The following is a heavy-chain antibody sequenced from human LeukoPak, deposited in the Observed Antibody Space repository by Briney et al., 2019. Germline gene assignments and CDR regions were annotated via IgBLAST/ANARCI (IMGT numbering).Heavy chain of an antibody. CDR3: ARDLYSSGWYSGGSWFDP. CDR1: GYTFTSYG. D-gene: IGHD6-19*01. Sequence: ASVKVSCKASGYTFTSYGISWVRQAPGQGLERMGWISAYNGNTNYAQKLQGRVTMTTDTSTSTAYMELRSLRSDDTAVYYCARDLYSSGWYSGGSWFDPWGQGTLVTVSS. J-gene: IGHJ5*02. CDR2: ISAYNGNT. V-gene: IGHV1-18*01.